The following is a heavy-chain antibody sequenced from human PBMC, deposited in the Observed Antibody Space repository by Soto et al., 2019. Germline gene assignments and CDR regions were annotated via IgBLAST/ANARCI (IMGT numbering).Heavy chain of an antibody. CDR1: GGSISSYY. D-gene: IGHD3-3*01. J-gene: IGHJ5*02. CDR2: IYYSGST. V-gene: IGHV4-59*08. Sequence: SETLSLTCTVSGGSISSYYWSWIRQPPGKGLEWIGYIYYSGSTNYNPSLKSRVTISVDTSKNQFSLKLSSVTAADTAVYYCARHASTIFGVTKSRGLNWFDPWGQGTLVTVSS. CDR3: ARHASTIFGVTKSRGLNWFDP.